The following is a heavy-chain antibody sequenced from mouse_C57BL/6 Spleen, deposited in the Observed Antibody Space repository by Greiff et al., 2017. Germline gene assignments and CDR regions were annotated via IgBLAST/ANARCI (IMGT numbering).Heavy chain of an antibody. Sequence: VQLQQSGAELARPGASVKLSCKASGYTFTSYGISWVKQRTGQGLEWIGEIYPRSGNTYYNEKFKGKATLTADKSSSTAYMELRSLTSEDSAVYFGAKDCDKDGDYYAMDYWGQGTSVTVSS. V-gene: IGHV1-81*01. CDR2: IYPRSGNT. J-gene: IGHJ4*01. CDR1: GYTFTSYG. CDR3: AKDCDKDGDYYAMDY. D-gene: IGHD1-3*01.